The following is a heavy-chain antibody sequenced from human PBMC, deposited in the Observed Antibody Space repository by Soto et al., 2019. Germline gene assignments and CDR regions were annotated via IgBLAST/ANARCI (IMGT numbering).Heavy chain of an antibody. D-gene: IGHD4-17*01. J-gene: IGHJ4*02. V-gene: IGHV3-15*07. CDR3: TTLDLRAETYAEPLDY. Sequence: GALRLSCAASGFTFSNAWMNWVRQAPGKGLEWVARIKSKGHGGTTDYAVPVKGRFTISRDDSKNTLYLQLNSLKTADTAVYYCTTLDLRAETYAEPLDYWGQGTLVTVSS. CDR1: GFTFSNAW. CDR2: IKSKGHGGTT.